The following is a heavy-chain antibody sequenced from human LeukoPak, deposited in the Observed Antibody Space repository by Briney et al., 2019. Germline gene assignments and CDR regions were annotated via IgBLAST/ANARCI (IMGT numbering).Heavy chain of an antibody. D-gene: IGHD3-3*01. J-gene: IGHJ4*02. Sequence: GASVKVSCKVSGYTLTELSMHWVRQAPGKGLEWMGGFDPEDGETIYAQKFQGRVTMTEDTSTDTAYMELGSLRSEDTAVYYCAATERTIFGDTLPDYWGQGTLVTVSS. CDR2: FDPEDGET. V-gene: IGHV1-24*01. CDR3: AATERTIFGDTLPDY. CDR1: GYTLTELS.